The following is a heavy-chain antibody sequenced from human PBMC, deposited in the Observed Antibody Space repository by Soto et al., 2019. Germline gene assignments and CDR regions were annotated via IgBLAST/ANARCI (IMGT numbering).Heavy chain of an antibody. V-gene: IGHV3-30*18. CDR1: GFTFSYYA. CDR2: ISFDGGSR. J-gene: IGHJ4*02. Sequence: PGGSLRLSCAASGFTFSYYAMHWVRQAPGQGLEWVAIISFDGGSRFYRDSVKGRFTISRDNSKNTLYLEMSSLRAEDTAVYFCAKDLLYCTGSSCSQHDGSANWGQGTLVTVSS. CDR3: AKDLLYCTGSSCSQHDGSAN. D-gene: IGHD2-15*01.